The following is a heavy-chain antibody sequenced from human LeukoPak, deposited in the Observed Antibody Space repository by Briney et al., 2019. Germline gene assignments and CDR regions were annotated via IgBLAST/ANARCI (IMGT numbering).Heavy chain of an antibody. V-gene: IGHV3-7*01. CDR2: IKQDGSEK. CDR3: VRQRRYCSGDSCYQRTFDY. CDR1: GFTFSDYW. D-gene: IGHD2-15*01. J-gene: IGHJ4*02. Sequence: GGSLRLSCAASGFTFSDYWMSWVRQAPGKGLEWVANIKQDGSEKSYVGSVTGRFTISRDNAKNSLYMQMNSLRAEDAAVYYCVRQRRYCSGDSCYQRTFDYWGQGTLVTVSS.